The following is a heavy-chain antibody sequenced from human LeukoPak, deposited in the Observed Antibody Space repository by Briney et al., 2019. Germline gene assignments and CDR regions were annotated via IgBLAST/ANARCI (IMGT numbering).Heavy chain of an antibody. CDR1: GFILSNYA. Sequence: RGSLRLSCAASGFILSNYAMHWFRQGPGKGLDWVAVISYHGKDQYYADSVKGRFTISRDYSKNTLDLQMNSLRTEATAVYYCVRQDCRGGSCYLDSWGQGTLVTVSS. CDR2: ISYHGKDQ. V-gene: IGHV3-30*04. CDR3: VRQDCRGGSCYLDS. D-gene: IGHD2-15*01. J-gene: IGHJ4*02.